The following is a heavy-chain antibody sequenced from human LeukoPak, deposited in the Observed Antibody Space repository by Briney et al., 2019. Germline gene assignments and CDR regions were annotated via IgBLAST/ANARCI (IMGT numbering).Heavy chain of an antibody. J-gene: IGHJ6*02. V-gene: IGHV1-69*13. CDR2: IIPIFGTA. Sequence: GASVKVSCKASGGTFGSYAISWVRQAPGQGLEWMGGIIPIFGTANYAQKFQGRVTITADESTSTAYMELSSLRSEDTAVYYCARATVTTQDPHYYYYYGMDVWGQGTTVTVSS. CDR3: ARATVTTQDPHYYYYYGMDV. D-gene: IGHD4-11*01. CDR1: GGTFGSYA.